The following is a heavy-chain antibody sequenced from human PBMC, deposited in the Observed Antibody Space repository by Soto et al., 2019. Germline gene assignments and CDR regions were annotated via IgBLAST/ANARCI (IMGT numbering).Heavy chain of an antibody. D-gene: IGHD4-4*01. J-gene: IGHJ6*02. CDR3: ARGWVADSNSYGYYGMDV. V-gene: IGHV1-18*01. CDR2: ISAYNGNT. Sequence: VASVKVSCKASGYTFTSYGISWVRQAPGQGLEWMGWISAYNGNTNYAQKLQGRVTMTTDTSTSTAYMELRSLRSDDTAVYYCARGWVADSNSYGYYGMDVWGQGTTVTVSS. CDR1: GYTFTSYG.